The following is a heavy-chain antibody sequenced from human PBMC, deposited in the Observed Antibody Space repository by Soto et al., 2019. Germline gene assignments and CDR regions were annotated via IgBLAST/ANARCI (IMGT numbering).Heavy chain of an antibody. CDR3: ARWGTTGGFDL. V-gene: IGHV3-30*19. CDR2: TSYDGSNK. J-gene: IGHJ4*02. Sequence: QLQLVESGGGVVQPGTSLRLSCAASGFRFKSFVMHWVRQAPGKGLEWVAFTSYDGSNKDYGDSVKGRFTVSRDNSQNTLLLQRDFLRPEDTALYYCARWGTTGGFDLWGQGTLVSVSS. CDR1: GFRFKSFV. D-gene: IGHD3-16*01.